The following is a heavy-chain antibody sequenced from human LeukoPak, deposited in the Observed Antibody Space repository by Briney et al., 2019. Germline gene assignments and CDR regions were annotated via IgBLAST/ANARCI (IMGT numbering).Heavy chain of an antibody. V-gene: IGHV4-59*01. J-gene: IGHJ1*01. CDR3: ARGEEYYYDSSGYYPRADFAEYFQH. Sequence: SETLSLTCTVSGGSISSYYWSWIRQPTGKGLEWIGYIYYSGSTNYNPSLKSRVTISVDTSKNQFSLKLSSVTAADTAVYYCARGEEYYYDSSGYYPRADFAEYFQHWGQGTLVTVSS. CDR2: IYYSGST. D-gene: IGHD3-22*01. CDR1: GGSISSYY.